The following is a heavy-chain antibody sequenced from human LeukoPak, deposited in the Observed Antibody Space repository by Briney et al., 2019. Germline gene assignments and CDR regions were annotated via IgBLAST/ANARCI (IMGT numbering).Heavy chain of an antibody. Sequence: ASVKVSCKASGYTFTGYYMHWVRQAPGQGLEWMGWINPNSGGTNYAQKFQGRVTMTRETSISTAYMELSRLRFDDTAVYYCAINKAGKSLDYWGQGTLVTVSS. J-gene: IGHJ4*02. D-gene: IGHD1/OR15-1a*01. CDR2: INPNSGGT. CDR3: AINKAGKSLDY. CDR1: GYTFTGYY. V-gene: IGHV1-2*02.